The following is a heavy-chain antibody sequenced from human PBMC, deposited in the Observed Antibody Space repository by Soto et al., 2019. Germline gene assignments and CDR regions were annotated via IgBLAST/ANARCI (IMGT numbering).Heavy chain of an antibody. D-gene: IGHD6-13*01. V-gene: IGHV3-23*01. CDR2: ISGSGGST. J-gene: IGHJ6*03. CDR3: AKEGVIAAAGRKRLFGYYYYMDV. CDR1: GFTFSSYA. Sequence: HPGGSLRLSCAASGFTFSSYAMSWVRQAPGKGLEWVSAISGSGGSTYYADSVKGRFTISRDNSKNTLYLQMNSLRAEDTAVYYCAKEGVIAAAGRKRLFGYYYYMDVWGKGTTVTVSS.